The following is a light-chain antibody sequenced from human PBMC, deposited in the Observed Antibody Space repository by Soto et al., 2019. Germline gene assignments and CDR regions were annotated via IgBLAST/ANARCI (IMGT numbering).Light chain of an antibody. J-gene: IGKJ5*01. CDR2: EVS. V-gene: IGKV2D-29*02. Sequence: VVMTQTQLSLSVAPGQPASISCGSIQILLHITGETFLFWYLQKPGQSPQLLIYEVSTRVSGVPDRFSGSGSGTDFTLEISRVETDDVGIYYCMQSTQLPPTFGQGTRLEIK. CDR3: MQSTQLPPT. CDR1: QILLHITGETF.